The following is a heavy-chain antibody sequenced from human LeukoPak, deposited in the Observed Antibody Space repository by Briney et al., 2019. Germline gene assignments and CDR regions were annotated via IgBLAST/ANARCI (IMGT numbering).Heavy chain of an antibody. J-gene: IGHJ4*02. CDR2: IIPSFGTA. V-gene: IGHV1-69*13. Sequence: SVKVSCKASGGTFSSYAISWVRQAPGQGLEWMGGIIPSFGTANYAQKFQGRVTITADESTSTAYMELSSLRSEDTAVYYCARGDCSSTSCYPSLYYFDYWGQGTLVTVSS. CDR1: GGTFSSYA. D-gene: IGHD2-2*01. CDR3: ARGDCSSTSCYPSLYYFDY.